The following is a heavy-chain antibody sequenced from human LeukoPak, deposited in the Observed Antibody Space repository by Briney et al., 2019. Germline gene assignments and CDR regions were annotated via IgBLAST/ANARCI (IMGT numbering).Heavy chain of an antibody. J-gene: IGHJ4*02. CDR1: GYTFITYG. CDR2: ITPYNGDT. V-gene: IGHV1-18*01. CDR3: ARVAGVSYNYFDS. D-gene: IGHD1-26*01. Sequence: ASVKASCKAPGYTFITYGITWVRQAPGQGLEWMGWITPYNGDTNYAQNLQDRVTMTTDTSTSTAYMELRSLRSDDTAVYFCARVAGVSYNYFDSWGQGTLVTVSS.